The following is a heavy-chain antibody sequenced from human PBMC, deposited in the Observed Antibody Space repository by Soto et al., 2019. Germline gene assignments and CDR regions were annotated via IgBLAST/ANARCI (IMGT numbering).Heavy chain of an antibody. J-gene: IGHJ6*02. CDR3: AKDTRSKILGQDYGMDV. V-gene: IGHV3-30*18. CDR2: ISYDGSNK. CDR1: GFTFSSYG. Sequence: GGSLRLSCAASGFTFSSYGMHWVRQAPGKGLEWVAVISYDGSNKYYADSVKGRFTISRDNSKNTLYLQMNSLRAEDTAVYYCAKDTRSKILGQDYGMDVWGQGTTVTVSS.